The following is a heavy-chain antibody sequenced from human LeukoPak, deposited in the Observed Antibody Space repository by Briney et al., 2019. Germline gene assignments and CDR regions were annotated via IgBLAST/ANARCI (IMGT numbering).Heavy chain of an antibody. CDR1: GGSISSYY. D-gene: IGHD3-22*01. CDR3: ARDLGPYDSSPPTGY. V-gene: IGHV4-59*01. J-gene: IGHJ4*02. Sequence: PSETLSLTCTVSGGSISSYYWSWIRQPPGKGLEWIGYIYYSGSTNYNPSLKSRVTISVDTSKNQFSLKLSSVTAADTAVYYCARDLGPYDSSPPTGYWGQGTLVTVSS. CDR2: IYYSGST.